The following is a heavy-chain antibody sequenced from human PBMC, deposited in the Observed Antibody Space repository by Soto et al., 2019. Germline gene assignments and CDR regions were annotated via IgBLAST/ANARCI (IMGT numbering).Heavy chain of an antibody. CDR1: GFTFSYYY. J-gene: IGHJ3*02. CDR3: ARDGSGYSYAQGIFDI. V-gene: IGHV3-11*04. CDR2: ITSSGSTI. Sequence: GGSLILSCAASGFTFSYYYMSWIRQSPGKGMEWISYITSSGSTIYYADSVKGRFTISRDNAKNSLHLQMNSLRAEDTAVYYCARDGSGYSYAQGIFDIWGQGTMVTVSS. D-gene: IGHD5-18*01.